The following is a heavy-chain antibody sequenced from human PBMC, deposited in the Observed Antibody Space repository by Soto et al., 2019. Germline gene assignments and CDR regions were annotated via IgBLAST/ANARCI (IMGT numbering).Heavy chain of an antibody. CDR3: ARDPPRYSYGYSFDY. CDR2: INPSGGST. CDR1: GYTFTSYY. Sequence: AASVKVSCKASGYTFTSYYMHCVRQAPGQGLEWMGIINPSGGSTSYAQKFQGRVTMTRDTSTSTVYMELSSLRSEDTAVYYCARDPPRYSYGYSFDYWGQGTLVTVSS. V-gene: IGHV1-46*01. J-gene: IGHJ4*02. D-gene: IGHD5-18*01.